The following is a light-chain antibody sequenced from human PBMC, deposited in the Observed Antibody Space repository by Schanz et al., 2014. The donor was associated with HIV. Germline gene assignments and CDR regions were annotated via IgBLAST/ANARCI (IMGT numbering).Light chain of an antibody. J-gene: IGLJ2*01. CDR3: SSYTHSATVV. CDR1: SGDVGRYDY. Sequence: QSVLTQPASVSGSLGQSITISCTGTSGDVGRYDYVSWYQQHPGQAPKLLIYDVTYRPSGISNRFSGSKSGYTASLTISGLQAEDEADYYCSSYTHSATVVFGGGTKLTVL. CDR2: DVT. V-gene: IGLV2-14*03.